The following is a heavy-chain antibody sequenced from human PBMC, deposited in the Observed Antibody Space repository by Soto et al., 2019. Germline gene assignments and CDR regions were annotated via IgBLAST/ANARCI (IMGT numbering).Heavy chain of an antibody. Sequence: GGSLRLSCAASGFTFSNAWMSWVRQAPGKGLEWVGRIKSKTDGGTTDYAAPVKGRFTISRDDSKNTLYLQMNSLKTEDTAVYYCTTPRSGYYSDAFDIWGQGTMVTVS. CDR3: TTPRSGYYSDAFDI. J-gene: IGHJ3*02. D-gene: IGHD3-22*01. V-gene: IGHV3-15*01. CDR1: GFTFSNAW. CDR2: IKSKTDGGTT.